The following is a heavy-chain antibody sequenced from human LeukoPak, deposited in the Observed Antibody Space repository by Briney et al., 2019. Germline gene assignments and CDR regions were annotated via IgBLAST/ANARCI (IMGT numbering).Heavy chain of an antibody. Sequence: SETLSLTCTVSGGSISSGGYYWSWIRQHPGKGLEWIGYIYYSGSTYYNPSLKSRVTISVDTSKNQFSLKLSSVTAADTAVYYCARSPIGQHDTPGRSYSWFDPWGQGTLVTVSS. V-gene: IGHV4-31*03. CDR2: IYYSGST. D-gene: IGHD6-13*01. J-gene: IGHJ5*02. CDR1: GGSISSGGYY. CDR3: ARSPIGQHDTPGRSYSWFDP.